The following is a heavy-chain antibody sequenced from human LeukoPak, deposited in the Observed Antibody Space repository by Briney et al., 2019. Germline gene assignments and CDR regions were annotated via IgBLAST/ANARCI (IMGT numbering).Heavy chain of an antibody. V-gene: IGHV3-30*02. CDR2: IRYDGSNK. Sequence: GGSLRLSSAASGFTFSSYGMHWVRQAPGKGLEWVAFIRYDGSNKYYADSVKGRFTISRDNSKNTLYLQMNSLRAEDTAVYYCAKFRGYCSSTSCYRGGYFDLWGRGTLVTVSS. CDR3: AKFRGYCSSTSCYRGGYFDL. D-gene: IGHD2-2*01. J-gene: IGHJ2*01. CDR1: GFTFSSYG.